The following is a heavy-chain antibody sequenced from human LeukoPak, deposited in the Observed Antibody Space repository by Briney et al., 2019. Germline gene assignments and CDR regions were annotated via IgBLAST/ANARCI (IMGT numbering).Heavy chain of an antibody. J-gene: IGHJ6*03. Sequence: GGSLRLSCAASGFTFSTYWMSWVRQAPGKGLEWVANIKPDGSEKHYADSVKGRFTISRDNSKNTLHLQMNSLRVEDTAVYYCAKVGSGIPAVYYYYYMDVWGKGTTVTVSS. CDR3: AKVGSGIPAVYYYYYMDV. CDR2: IKPDGSEK. V-gene: IGHV3-7*01. CDR1: GFTFSTYW. D-gene: IGHD2-2*01.